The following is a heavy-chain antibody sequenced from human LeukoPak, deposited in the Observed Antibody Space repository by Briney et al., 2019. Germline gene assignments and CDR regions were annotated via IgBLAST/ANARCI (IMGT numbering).Heavy chain of an antibody. CDR3: ARLRGLRRNYYYGLDV. CDR2: ISSSGDTI. D-gene: IGHD5-12*01. V-gene: IGHV3-48*03. J-gene: IGHJ6*02. CDR1: GFTLSSYE. Sequence: PGGSLRLSCAASGFTLSSYEMNWVRQAPGKGLEWVSYISSSGDTIYFADSVKGRFTISRDNAKNSLYLQINSLRAEDTAVYYCARLRGLRRNYYYGLDVWGQGTTVTVSS.